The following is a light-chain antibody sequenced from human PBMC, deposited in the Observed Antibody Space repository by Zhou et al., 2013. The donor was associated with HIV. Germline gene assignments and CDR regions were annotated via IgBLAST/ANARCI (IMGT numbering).Light chain of an antibody. CDR3: QQRNSWPIT. CDR2: DAS. Sequence: EIVMTQSPATLSVSPGQRVTLSCRASQSVRTYLVWYQQKPGQAPRLLIFDASNRATGIPARFSGSGSGTDFTLTISSLEPEDFAVYYCQQRNSWPITFGQGTRLE. J-gene: IGKJ5*01. CDR1: QSVRTY. V-gene: IGKV3-11*01.